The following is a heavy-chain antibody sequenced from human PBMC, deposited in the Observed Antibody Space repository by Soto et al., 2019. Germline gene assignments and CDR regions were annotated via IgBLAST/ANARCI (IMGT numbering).Heavy chain of an antibody. Sequence: GGSLRLSCAASGFTFSSDAMSWVRQAPGKGLEWVSAISGSGGSTYYADSVKGRFTISRDNSKNTLYLQMNSLRAEDTAVYYCAKVESFLFRGWRCGMDGWGQGTTVTVSS. CDR1: GFTFSSDA. CDR2: ISGSGGST. J-gene: IGHJ6*02. V-gene: IGHV3-23*01. D-gene: IGHD3-10*01. CDR3: AKVESFLFRGWRCGMDG.